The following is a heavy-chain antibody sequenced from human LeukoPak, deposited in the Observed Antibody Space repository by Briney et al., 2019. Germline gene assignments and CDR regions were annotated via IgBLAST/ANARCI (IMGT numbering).Heavy chain of an antibody. CDR1: GFTFSSYS. CDR2: ISSSSSTI. CDR3: ARGDYDYVWGSYRYYYFYY. J-gene: IGHJ4*02. V-gene: IGHV3-48*01. D-gene: IGHD3-16*02. Sequence: GGSLRLSCAASGFTFSSYSMNWVRQAPGKGLEWVSYISSSSSTIYYADSVKGRFTISRDNAKNSLYLQMNSLRAEDTAVYYCARGDYDYVWGSYRYYYFYYWGQGTLVTVSS.